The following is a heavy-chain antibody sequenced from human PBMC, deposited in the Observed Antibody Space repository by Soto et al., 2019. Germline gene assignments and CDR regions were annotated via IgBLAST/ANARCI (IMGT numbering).Heavy chain of an antibody. CDR1: GYTFSNYG. V-gene: IGHV1-18*04. CDR2: ISAYNGNT. Sequence: ASVKVSCKASGYTFSNYGITWVRQAPGQGLEWMGWISAYNGNTNYAHKLQGRVTMTTETSTSTAYMELRSLRSDDTAVYYCARPSSICSSPSCSVYWGQGTLVTVPQ. J-gene: IGHJ4*02. CDR3: ARPSSICSSPSCSVY. D-gene: IGHD2-2*01.